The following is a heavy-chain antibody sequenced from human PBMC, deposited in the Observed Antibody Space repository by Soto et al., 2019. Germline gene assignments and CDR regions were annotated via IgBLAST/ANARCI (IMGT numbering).Heavy chain of an antibody. D-gene: IGHD3-10*01. Sequence: GASVKVSCQASGYAFTSYYMHWVRQAPGQGLEWMGIINPSGGSTSYAQKFQGRVTMTRDTSTSTVYMELSSLRSEDTAVYYCATNRDMVRGVRGLAPWGQGTLVTVSS. J-gene: IGHJ5*02. CDR1: GYAFTSYY. CDR2: INPSGGST. CDR3: ATNRDMVRGVRGLAP. V-gene: IGHV1-46*01.